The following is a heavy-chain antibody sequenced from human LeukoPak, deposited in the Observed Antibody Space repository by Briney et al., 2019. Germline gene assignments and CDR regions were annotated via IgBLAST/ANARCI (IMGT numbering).Heavy chain of an antibody. J-gene: IGHJ4*02. CDR3: ARDPSSAVRLPRGGPLDY. Sequence: PGGSLRLSCAASGFTFSSYEMNWVRQAPGKELEWVSYISSSSSTIYYADSVKGRFTISRDNAKNSLYLQMNSLRAEDTAVYYCARDPSSAVRLPRGGPLDYWGQGTLVTVSS. CDR2: ISSSSSTI. CDR1: GFTFSSYE. D-gene: IGHD3-10*01. V-gene: IGHV3-48*01.